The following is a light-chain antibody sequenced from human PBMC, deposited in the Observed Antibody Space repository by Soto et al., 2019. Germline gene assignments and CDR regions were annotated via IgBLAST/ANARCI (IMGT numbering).Light chain of an antibody. CDR2: LGS. CDR3: MQSLQAPQLN. V-gene: IGKV2-28*01. CDR1: QSLLHSNGYNY. Sequence: DIVMIQSPLALPVTPGEPASISCRSSQSLLHSNGYNYLDWYLQQPGQSPQLLIFLGSNRASGVPDRLSGSGAGTDFTLKISRVEAGDVGIYYCMQSLQAPQLNFGGGTRVEIK. J-gene: IGKJ4*01.